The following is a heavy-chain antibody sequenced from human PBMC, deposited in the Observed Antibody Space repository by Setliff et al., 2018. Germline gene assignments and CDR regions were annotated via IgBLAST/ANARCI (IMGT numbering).Heavy chain of an antibody. V-gene: IGHV1-2*02. Sequence: GASVKVSCKSSGNSFTVFYLHWVRQASGQGLEWMGWISPHSGDTHYAQKFQSRVRMTRDTSAYAAYLELSGLTSDDTAMYYCARSGSFGMRYWFDYWGQGALVTVSS. J-gene: IGHJ4*02. CDR3: ARSGSFGMRYWFDY. CDR1: GNSFTVFY. D-gene: IGHD1-26*01. CDR2: ISPHSGDT.